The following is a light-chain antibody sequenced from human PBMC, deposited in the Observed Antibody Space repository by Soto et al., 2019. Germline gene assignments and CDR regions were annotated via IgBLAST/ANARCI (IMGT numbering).Light chain of an antibody. J-gene: IGKJ1*01. Sequence: AIRMTQSPSSLSASVGDRVTISCGASQGIGNALGWYQQKPGKPPKVLIYGASNLQSGVPPRLRGSGYGTEFTITITSMKHDDFETYYCQQYNSYTWTFGHGTKVDI. V-gene: IGKV1-13*02. CDR3: QQYNSYTWT. CDR2: GAS. CDR1: QGIGNA.